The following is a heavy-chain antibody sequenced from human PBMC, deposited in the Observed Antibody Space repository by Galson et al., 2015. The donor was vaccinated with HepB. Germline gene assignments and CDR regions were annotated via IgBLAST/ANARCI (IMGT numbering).Heavy chain of an antibody. D-gene: IGHD2-2*01. V-gene: IGHV3-23*01. CDR1: GFTLSSYA. J-gene: IGHJ5*02. Sequence: SLRLSCAASGFTLSSYAMSWVRQAPGKGLEWVSTITSGGGSTYYADSVKGRFTISRDNSKNTVYLQMDSLRAEDTAVYYCAKCRSSTNCFSWFDPWGQGTLVTVSS. CDR2: ITSGGGST. CDR3: AKCRSSTNCFSWFDP.